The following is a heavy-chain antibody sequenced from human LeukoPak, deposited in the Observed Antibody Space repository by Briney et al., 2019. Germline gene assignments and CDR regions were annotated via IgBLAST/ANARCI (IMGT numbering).Heavy chain of an antibody. D-gene: IGHD2-2*01. J-gene: IGHJ3*02. CDR3: ARLPAAMYAFDI. CDR1: GGSISSSNW. V-gene: IGHV4-4*02. Sequence: SGTLSLTCAVSGGSISSSNWWSWVRQPPGKGLEWIGEIYYSGSTYYNPSLKSRVTISVDTSKNQFSLKLSSVTAADTAVYYCARLPAAMYAFDIWGQGTMVTVSS. CDR2: IYYSGST.